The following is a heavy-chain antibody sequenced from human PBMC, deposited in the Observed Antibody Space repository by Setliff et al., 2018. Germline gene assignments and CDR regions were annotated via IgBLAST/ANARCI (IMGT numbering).Heavy chain of an antibody. D-gene: IGHD3-3*01. J-gene: IGHJ6*03. CDR3: ARMSGFQYMDV. Sequence: SETLSLTCTVSGGSISSGSYYWSWIRQPAGKGLEWIGHIYTSWSTNYNPSLKSRVTISLDTSKNQFSLSLSSVTAADTAVYYCARMSGFQYMDVWGKGTTVTV. CDR1: GGSISSGSYY. V-gene: IGHV4-61*09. CDR2: IYTSWST.